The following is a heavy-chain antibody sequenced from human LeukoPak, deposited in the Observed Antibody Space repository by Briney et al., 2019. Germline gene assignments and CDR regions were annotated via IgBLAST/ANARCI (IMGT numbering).Heavy chain of an antibody. CDR3: ARADYYDSSGFDY. V-gene: IGHV3-23*01. J-gene: IGHJ4*02. CDR2: ISGSDSST. CDR1: GFTFSSSA. Sequence: GGSLRLSCAASGFTFSSSAMSWVRQAPGKGLEWVSTISGSDSSTHYADSVKGRFTISRDNSKNTLYLQMNSLRAEDTAVYYCARADYYDSSGFDYWGQGTLVTVSS. D-gene: IGHD3-22*01.